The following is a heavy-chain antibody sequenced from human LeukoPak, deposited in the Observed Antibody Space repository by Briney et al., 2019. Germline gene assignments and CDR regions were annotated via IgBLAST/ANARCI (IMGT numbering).Heavy chain of an antibody. CDR1: GFTFSSYA. Sequence: GASLRLSCAASGFTFSSYAMSWVRQAPGKGLEWVSAISGSGGSTYYADSVKGRFTISRGNSKNTLYLQMNSLRAEDTAVYYCAKDRHSYYYDSSGYPHWGQGTLVTVSS. CDR3: AKDRHSYYYDSSGYPH. CDR2: ISGSGGST. D-gene: IGHD3-22*01. V-gene: IGHV3-23*01. J-gene: IGHJ4*02.